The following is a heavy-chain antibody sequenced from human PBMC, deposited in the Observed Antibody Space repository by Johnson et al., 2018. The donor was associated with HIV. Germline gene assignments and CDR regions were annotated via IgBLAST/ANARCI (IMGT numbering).Heavy chain of an antibody. D-gene: IGHD6-13*01. V-gene: IGHV3-30*02. CDR3: ARAGYSSSWYHDAFDI. J-gene: IGHJ3*02. Sequence: VQLVESGGGVVQPGRSLRLSCAASGFTFSSYGIHWVRQAPGKGLEWVTFIRFDGTKKYYADSVKGRFTISRDNSKNTLYLQMNSLRAEDTAVYDCARAGYSSSWYHDAFDIWGQGTMVTVSS. CDR1: GFTFSSYG. CDR2: IRFDGTKK.